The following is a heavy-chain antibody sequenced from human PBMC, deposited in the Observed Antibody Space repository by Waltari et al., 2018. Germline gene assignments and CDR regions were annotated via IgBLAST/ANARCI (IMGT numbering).Heavy chain of an antibody. Sequence: QVQLQQWGAGLLKPSETLSLTCAVYGGSFSGYYGSGIRQPPGKGREWIWEMHPRGSTYYNPSLQSRVTILVDTSKNQLSLKLSSVTAADTAVYYCARGPDHAKTGYWGQGTLVTVSS. V-gene: IGHV4-34*01. CDR1: GGSFSGYY. J-gene: IGHJ4*02. CDR2: MHPRGST. CDR3: ARGPDHAKTGY.